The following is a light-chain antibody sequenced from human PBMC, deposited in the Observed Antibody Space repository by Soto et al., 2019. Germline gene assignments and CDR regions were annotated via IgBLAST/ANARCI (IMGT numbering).Light chain of an antibody. CDR3: KQYSNWPRT. V-gene: IGKV3-15*01. CDR1: QSLGTS. J-gene: IGKJ1*01. CDR2: GAS. Sequence: EIVMTQSPATLSVSLGARATLSCRASQSLGTSLAWYQQKPGQAPRLLIYGASTRATGIPARFSGSGSGTEFTLTITSLQSEEFAVYYCKQYSNWPRTFGQGTKVEVK.